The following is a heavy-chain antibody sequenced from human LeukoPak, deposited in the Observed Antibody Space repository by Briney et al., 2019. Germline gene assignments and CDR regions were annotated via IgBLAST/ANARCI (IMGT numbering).Heavy chain of an antibody. Sequence: GESLSLSCAASGFTVSSNYMSWVRQAPGKGLEWVSVIYSGGSTYYADSVKGRFTISGDNSKNTLYLQMTTLRAEDTGLYYCARAAAYYDILTGNTTTYFQHWGQGTLVTVSS. CDR3: ARAAAYYDILTGNTTTYFQH. V-gene: IGHV3-53*01. J-gene: IGHJ1*01. D-gene: IGHD3-9*01. CDR1: GFTVSSNY. CDR2: IYSGGST.